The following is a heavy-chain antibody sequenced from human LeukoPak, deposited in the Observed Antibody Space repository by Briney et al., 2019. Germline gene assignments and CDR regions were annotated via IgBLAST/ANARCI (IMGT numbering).Heavy chain of an antibody. CDR2: IIPIFGTA. Sequence: ASVKVSCKASGYTFTSYGISWVRQAPGQGLEWMGGIIPIFGTANYAQKFQGRVTITADESTSTAYMELSSLRSEDTAVYYCARRYSSGWYDSWGQGTLVTVSS. J-gene: IGHJ5*01. V-gene: IGHV1-69*13. CDR1: GYTFTSYG. D-gene: IGHD6-19*01. CDR3: ARRYSSGWYDS.